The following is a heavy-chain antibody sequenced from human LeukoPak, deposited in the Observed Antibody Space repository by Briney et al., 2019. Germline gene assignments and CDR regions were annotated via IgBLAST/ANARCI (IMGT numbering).Heavy chain of an antibody. Sequence: SETLSLTCSVSDDSITMYYWTWIRQPPGKGLEWIGYVDHTGSTNFNPSLNGRVSISRDTTKNLFSLRLRSVTAADTAVYYCARLSSGSHPNFDYWGQGTLVTVSS. J-gene: IGHJ4*02. CDR3: ARLSSGSHPNFDY. CDR2: VDHTGST. V-gene: IGHV4-59*01. CDR1: DDSITMYY. D-gene: IGHD3-22*01.